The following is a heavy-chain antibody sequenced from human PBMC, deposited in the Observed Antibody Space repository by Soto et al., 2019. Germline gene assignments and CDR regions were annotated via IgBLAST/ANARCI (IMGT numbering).Heavy chain of an antibody. V-gene: IGHV3-48*03. D-gene: IGHD3-22*01. CDR2: ISYTGSTI. J-gene: IGHJ4*02. CDR1: EFTFSNYE. CDR3: ARGLRNYYDRSGLHY. Sequence: GGSLRLSCVGSEFTFSNYEMNWVRQAPGKGLEWVSYISYTGSTIYYADSVRGRFTISRDNSKNSLYLQMNSLRAEDTAVYYCARGLRNYYDRSGLHYWGQGTLVTVSS.